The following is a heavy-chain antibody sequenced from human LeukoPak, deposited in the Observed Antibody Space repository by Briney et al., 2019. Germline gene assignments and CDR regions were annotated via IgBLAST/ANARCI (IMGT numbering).Heavy chain of an antibody. Sequence: PGRSLRLSCAASGFTFSSYGMHWVRQAPGQGLEWVAIISYGGHNQYYAESVKGRFTISRDNTKNTVYLQMNSLRPEDTAVYYCARPRSGYNYGAFDIWGQGTMVTVSS. J-gene: IGHJ3*02. CDR2: ISYGGHNQ. D-gene: IGHD5-24*01. V-gene: IGHV3-30*03. CDR3: ARPRSGYNYGAFDI. CDR1: GFTFSSYG.